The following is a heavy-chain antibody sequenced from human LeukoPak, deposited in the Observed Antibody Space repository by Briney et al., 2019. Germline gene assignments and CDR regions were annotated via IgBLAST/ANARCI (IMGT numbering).Heavy chain of an antibody. V-gene: IGHV4-59*01. CDR2: IYYSGST. CDR1: GGSISSYY. CDR3: ARDSAQGWNCSSTSCYYYYGMDV. D-gene: IGHD2-2*01. J-gene: IGHJ6*02. Sequence: SVTLSLTCTVSGGSISSYYWSWIRQPPGKGLEWIGYIYYSGSTNYNPSLKSRVTISVDTSKNQFSLKLSSVTAADTAVYYCARDSAQGWNCSSTSCYYYYGMDVWGQGTTVTVSS.